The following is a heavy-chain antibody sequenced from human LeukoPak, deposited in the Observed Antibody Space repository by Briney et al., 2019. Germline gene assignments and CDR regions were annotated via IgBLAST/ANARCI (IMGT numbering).Heavy chain of an antibody. CDR3: ARGYYGSGSSGYMDV. CDR2: INPSGGST. V-gene: IGHV1-46*01. Sequence: ASVKVSCKASGYTFTSYYMHWVRQAPGQGLEWMGIINPSGGSTSYAQKFQGRVTMTRDTSTSTVYMELSRLRSDDTAVYYCARGYYGSGSSGYMDVWGKGTTVTVSS. D-gene: IGHD3-10*01. CDR1: GYTFTSYY. J-gene: IGHJ6*03.